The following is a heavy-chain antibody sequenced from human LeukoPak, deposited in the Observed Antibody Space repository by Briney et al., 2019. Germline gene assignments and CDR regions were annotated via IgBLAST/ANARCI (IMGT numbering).Heavy chain of an antibody. CDR1: GFTFSSYW. D-gene: IGHD1-26*01. CDR2: INSDGSST. V-gene: IGHV3-74*01. Sequence: GGSLRLSCAASGFTFSSYWMHWVRQAPGKGLVWVSRINSDGSSTSYADSVKGRFTISRDNAKNTLYLQMNSLRAEDTAVYFCARVSGSYGIDYWGQGTLVTVSS. J-gene: IGHJ4*02. CDR3: ARVSGSYGIDY.